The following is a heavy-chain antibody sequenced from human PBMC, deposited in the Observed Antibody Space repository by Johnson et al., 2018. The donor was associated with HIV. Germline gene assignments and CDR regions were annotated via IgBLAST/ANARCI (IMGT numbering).Heavy chain of an antibody. Sequence: QVQLVESGGGVVQPGRSLRLSCAASGFTFSSYAMHWVRQAPGKGLEWVAFIRYDGSNKYYADSVKGRFTISRDNSKNTLYLQMNSLRAEDTAVYYCARDRNHYDFWSGYYYDAFDIWGQGTMVTVSS. J-gene: IGHJ3*02. CDR3: ARDRNHYDFWSGYYYDAFDI. D-gene: IGHD3-3*01. CDR1: GFTFSSYA. V-gene: IGHV3-30-3*01. CDR2: IRYDGSNK.